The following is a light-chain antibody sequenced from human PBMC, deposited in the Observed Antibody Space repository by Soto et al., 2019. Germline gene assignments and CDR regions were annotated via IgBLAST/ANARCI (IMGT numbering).Light chain of an antibody. CDR1: QSVSSN. J-gene: IGKJ1*01. Sequence: EILMTQSPATLSVSPGERATLSCRASQSVSSNLAWYQQNPGQAPRLLIYTVSTRAPGIPARFSGSGSGTEFTLTINSLQSEDFAVYYCQQYNNWPPWTFGQGTKVEI. V-gene: IGKV3-15*01. CDR3: QQYNNWPPWT. CDR2: TVS.